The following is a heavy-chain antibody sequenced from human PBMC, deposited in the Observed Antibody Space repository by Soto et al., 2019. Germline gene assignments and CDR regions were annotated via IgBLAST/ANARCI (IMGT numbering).Heavy chain of an antibody. Sequence: ASVKVSCKASGYTFTGYYMHWVRQAPGQGLEWMGWINPNSGGTNYAQKFQGRVTMTRDTSISPAYMELSRLRSDDTAVYYCARAGGTIFGVPASNYGLDYYYYYGMDVWGQGTTVTVSS. CDR1: GYTFTGYY. D-gene: IGHD3-3*01. V-gene: IGHV1-2*02. J-gene: IGHJ6*02. CDR2: INPNSGGT. CDR3: ARAGGTIFGVPASNYGLDYYYYYGMDV.